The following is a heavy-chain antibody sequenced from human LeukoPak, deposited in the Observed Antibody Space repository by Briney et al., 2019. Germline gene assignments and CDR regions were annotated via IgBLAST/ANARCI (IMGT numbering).Heavy chain of an antibody. D-gene: IGHD1-14*01. J-gene: IGHJ6*02. CDR1: GYNFNSYD. CDR2: MNPNSGNT. V-gene: IGHV1-8*01. CDR3: ARGNRSRGLGYYYGMDV. Sequence: GASAKVSCKASGYNFNSYDINRVRQATGQGLEWMGWMNPNSGNTGYAQKFQGRVTMTRTTSISTAYMELSSLRSEDTAVYYCARGNRSRGLGYYYGMDVWGQGTTVTVSS.